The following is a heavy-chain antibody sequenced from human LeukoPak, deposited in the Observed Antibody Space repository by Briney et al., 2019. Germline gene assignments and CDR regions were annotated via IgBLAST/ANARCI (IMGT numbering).Heavy chain of an antibody. D-gene: IGHD6-19*01. CDR1: GGSFSGYY. Sequence: SETLSLTCAVYGGSFSGYYWSWIRQHPGKGLEWIGYIYYSGSTYYNPSLKSRVTISVDTSKNQFSLKLSSVTAADTAVYYCARGARGAVAGNRIDPWGQGTLVTVSS. V-gene: IGHV4-31*11. CDR2: IYYSGST. J-gene: IGHJ5*02. CDR3: ARGARGAVAGNRIDP.